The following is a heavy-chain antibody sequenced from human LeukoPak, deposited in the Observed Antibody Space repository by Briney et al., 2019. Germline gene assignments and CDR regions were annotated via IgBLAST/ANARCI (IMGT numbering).Heavy chain of an antibody. CDR1: GGTFSSYA. Sequence: SVKVSCKASGGTFSSYAISWVRQATGQGLEWMGGIIPIFGTANYAQKFQGRVTITADESTSTAYMELSSLRSEDTAVYYCARAMTYYGSGSPDAFDIWGQGTMVTVSS. CDR3: ARAMTYYGSGSPDAFDI. J-gene: IGHJ3*02. V-gene: IGHV1-69*13. D-gene: IGHD3-10*01. CDR2: IIPIFGTA.